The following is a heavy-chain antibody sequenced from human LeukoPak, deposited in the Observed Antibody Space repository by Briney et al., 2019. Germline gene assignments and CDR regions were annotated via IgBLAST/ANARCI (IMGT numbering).Heavy chain of an antibody. J-gene: IGHJ4*02. CDR3: ARPLRDGYNFSDY. D-gene: IGHD5-24*01. V-gene: IGHV1-69*02. CDR2: IIPILGIA. Sequence: SVKVSCKASGGTFSSYTISWVRQAPGQGLEWMGRIIPILGIANYAQKFQGRVTITADKSTSTAYMELSSLRSEDTAVYYCARPLRDGYNFSDYWGQGTLVTVSS. CDR1: GGTFSSYT.